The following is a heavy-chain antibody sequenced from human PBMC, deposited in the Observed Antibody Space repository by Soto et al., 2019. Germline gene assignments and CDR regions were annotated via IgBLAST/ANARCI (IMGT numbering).Heavy chain of an antibody. D-gene: IGHD2-2*01. J-gene: IGHJ3*02. CDR1: GDSVSTNTAA. V-gene: IGHV6-1*01. CDR3: TRTRVQLLADAFDI. CDR2: TYYRSKWYF. Sequence: PSQTLSLTCAISGDSVSTNTAAWNWVRQSPSRGLEWLGMTYYRSKWYFDYAVSVKSRITITPDTSKNQFSLHLDSVTPGDTAVYYCTRTRVQLLADAFDIWGRGTMVTVSS.